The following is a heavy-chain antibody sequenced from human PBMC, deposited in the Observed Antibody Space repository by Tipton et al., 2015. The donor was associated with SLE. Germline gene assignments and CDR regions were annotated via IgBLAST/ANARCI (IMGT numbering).Heavy chain of an antibody. V-gene: IGHV3-48*01. Sequence: GSLRLSCAASGLTFSSYSMNWVRQAPGKGLEWVSYISSSSSTIYYADSVKGRFTISRDNAKNSLYLQMNSLRAEDTAVYYCARDANYYYYMDVWGKGTTVTVSS. CDR2: ISSSSSTI. D-gene: IGHD2-15*01. J-gene: IGHJ6*03. CDR1: GLTFSSYS. CDR3: ARDANYYYYMDV.